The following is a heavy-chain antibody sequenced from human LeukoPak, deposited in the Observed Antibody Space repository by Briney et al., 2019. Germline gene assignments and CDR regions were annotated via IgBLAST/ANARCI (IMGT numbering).Heavy chain of an antibody. D-gene: IGHD1-14*01. J-gene: IGHJ4*02. CDR2: IKQDGSEK. CDR1: GFTFSSYW. CDR3: AKAEGHGHFDY. Sequence: PGGSLRLSCAASGFTFSSYWMSWVRQAPGKGLEWVANIKQDGSEKYYVDSVKGRFTISRDNSKNTLYLQMNSLRAEDTAVYYCAKAEGHGHFDYWGQGTLVTVSS. V-gene: IGHV3-7*03.